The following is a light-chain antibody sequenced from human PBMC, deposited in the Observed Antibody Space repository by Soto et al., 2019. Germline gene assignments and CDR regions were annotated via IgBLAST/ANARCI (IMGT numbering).Light chain of an antibody. V-gene: IGKV3-15*01. J-gene: IGKJ1*01. Sequence: EIVMTQSPATLSVSPGETATLSCRASQSINSKLAWYQQKPGQAPRLLIYGASTGATDIPDRFSGSGSGTEFTLTISSLQSEDFAVYYCQQYEKWPRWTFGQGTKVDIK. CDR3: QQYEKWPRWT. CDR1: QSINSK. CDR2: GAS.